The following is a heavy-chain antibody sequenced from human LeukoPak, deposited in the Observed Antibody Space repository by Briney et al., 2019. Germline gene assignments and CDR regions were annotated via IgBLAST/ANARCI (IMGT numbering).Heavy chain of an antibody. CDR2: ISAYNGNT. Sequence: GASVKVSCKASGYTFTSYAITWVRQAPGQGLEWMGWISAYNGNTNYTQKLQGRVTMTTDTSTSTAYMELRSLRSDDTAVYYCARTDSENSFDPWGQGTLVTVSS. J-gene: IGHJ5*02. CDR1: GYTFTSYA. CDR3: ARTDSENSFDP. V-gene: IGHV1-18*01. D-gene: IGHD2-21*02.